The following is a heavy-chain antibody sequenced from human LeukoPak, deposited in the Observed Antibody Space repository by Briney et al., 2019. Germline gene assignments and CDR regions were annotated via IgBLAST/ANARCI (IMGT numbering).Heavy chain of an antibody. CDR1: GGSISSSSYY. J-gene: IGHJ4*02. CDR3: AGASGGDGSGSL. D-gene: IGHD3-10*01. V-gene: IGHV4-39*07. Sequence: SETLSLTCTVSGGSISSSSYYWGWIRQPPGKGLEWIGSICYSGSTYYNPSLKSRVTISVDTSKNQFSLNLSSVTAADTAMYYCAGASGGDGSGSLWGQGTLVTVSS. CDR2: ICYSGST.